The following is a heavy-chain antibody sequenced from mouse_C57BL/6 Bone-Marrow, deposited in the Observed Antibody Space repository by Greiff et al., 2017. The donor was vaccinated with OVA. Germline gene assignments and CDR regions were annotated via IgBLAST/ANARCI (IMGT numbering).Heavy chain of an antibody. CDR1: GYTFTSYG. Sequence: QVQLQQSGAELVRPGASVKLSCKASGYTFTSYGISWVKQRTGQGLEWIGEIYPRSGNTYYNEKFKGKATLTADKSSSTAYMELSSLTSEDSAVYFCARSWDWYFDVWGTGTTVTVSS. CDR3: ARSWDWYFDV. J-gene: IGHJ1*03. CDR2: IYPRSGNT. D-gene: IGHD4-1*01. V-gene: IGHV1-81*01.